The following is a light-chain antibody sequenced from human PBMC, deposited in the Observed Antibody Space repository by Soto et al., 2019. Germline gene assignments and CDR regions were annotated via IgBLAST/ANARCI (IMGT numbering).Light chain of an antibody. Sequence: DIQMTQSPSTLSASVGDRVTITCRASQSISSWLAWYQQKPGKAPKLLIYDASSLESGVPSRFSGSGSGTEFTLTISRLQPDDFATYYSQQYHSYPYTFGQGTKLEIK. J-gene: IGKJ2*01. CDR2: DAS. CDR1: QSISSW. CDR3: QQYHSYPYT. V-gene: IGKV1-5*01.